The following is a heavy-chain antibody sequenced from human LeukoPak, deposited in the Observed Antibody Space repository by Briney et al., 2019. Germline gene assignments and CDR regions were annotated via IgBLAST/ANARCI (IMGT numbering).Heavy chain of an antibody. CDR2: ISGSGGST. V-gene: IGHV3-23*01. CDR1: GFTFSSYA. D-gene: IGHD6-13*01. Sequence: GGSLRLSCAGSGFTFSSYAMSWVRQAPGKGLEWISVISGSGGSTSYADSVKGRFTISRDNSKNTLYLQMNSLRAEDTAVYYCAKHGFAGISAAGDYWGQGTLVTVSS. CDR3: AKHGFAGISAAGDY. J-gene: IGHJ4*02.